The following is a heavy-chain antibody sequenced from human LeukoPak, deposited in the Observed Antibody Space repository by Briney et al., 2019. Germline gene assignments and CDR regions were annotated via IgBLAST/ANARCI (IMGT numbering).Heavy chain of an antibody. V-gene: IGHV3-53*01. CDR2: INTGGSA. D-gene: IGHD6-6*01. CDR1: GFTVSSNY. J-gene: IGHJ4*02. Sequence: GGSLRLYCAASGFTVSSNYMSWVRQSPGKGLEWVSVINTGGSAYYADSVKDRFTISRDNSMNTLYLQMNSLRAEDTAVYYCARGAGYSYSSRYFDYWGQGTLVTVSS. CDR3: ARGAGYSYSSRYFDY.